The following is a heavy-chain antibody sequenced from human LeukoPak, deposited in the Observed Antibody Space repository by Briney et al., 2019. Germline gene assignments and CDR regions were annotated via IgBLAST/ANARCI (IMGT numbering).Heavy chain of an antibody. Sequence: PGGSLRLSCAASGFTFSSYWMSWVRQAPGKGLEWVANIRQDGSEKYYVDSVKGRFTISRDNAKNSLYLQMNSLRAEDTAVYYCARELATVTSVFDYWGKGTLVTVSS. D-gene: IGHD4-17*01. CDR3: ARELATVTSVFDY. CDR2: IRQDGSEK. J-gene: IGHJ4*02. V-gene: IGHV3-7*01. CDR1: GFTFSSYW.